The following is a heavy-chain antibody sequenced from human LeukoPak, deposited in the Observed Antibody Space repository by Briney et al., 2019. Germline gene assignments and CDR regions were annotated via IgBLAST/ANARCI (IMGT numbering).Heavy chain of an antibody. D-gene: IGHD6-6*01. CDR2: IIPIFGTA. CDR1: GGTFSSYA. V-gene: IGHV1-69*05. Sequence: SVKVSCKASGGTFSSYAISWVRQAPGPGLEWMGGIIPIFGTANYAQKFQGRVTITTDESTSTAYMELSSLRSEDTAVYYCARDPGQLVLPGTWDWGQGTLVTVSS. J-gene: IGHJ4*02. CDR3: ARDPGQLVLPGTWD.